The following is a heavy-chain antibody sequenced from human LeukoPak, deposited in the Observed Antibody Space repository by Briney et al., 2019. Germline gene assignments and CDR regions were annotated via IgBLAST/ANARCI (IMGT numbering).Heavy chain of an antibody. CDR1: GGSISSYY. Sequence: SETLSLTCAVSGGSISSYYWRWVRQPPGKGLEWVGYIHYNGSTKYNPALKRRVTISVDTSKHQYSLKLSSVTAADTAVYYCARGRTYYNPLYYYYMDVWGKGPTVTVSS. V-gene: IGHV4-59*01. D-gene: IGHD3-10*01. CDR2: IHYNGST. CDR3: ARGRTYYNPLYYYYMDV. J-gene: IGHJ6*03.